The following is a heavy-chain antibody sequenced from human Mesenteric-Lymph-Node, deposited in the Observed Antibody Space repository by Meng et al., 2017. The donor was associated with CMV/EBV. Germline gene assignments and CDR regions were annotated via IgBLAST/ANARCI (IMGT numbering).Heavy chain of an antibody. J-gene: IGHJ5*02. V-gene: IGHV4-31*02. D-gene: IGHD2-2*01. Sequence: SCTVSGASISSGGFYWTWIRQRPGKGLEWIGYSYFTGSTYYNPSLKSRVAISVDTSHNQFSLKLDSVTAADTAVYYCARRGRDCNATSCYYWFDPWGQGTRVTVSS. CDR2: SYFTGST. CDR1: GASISSGGFY. CDR3: ARRGRDCNATSCYYWFDP.